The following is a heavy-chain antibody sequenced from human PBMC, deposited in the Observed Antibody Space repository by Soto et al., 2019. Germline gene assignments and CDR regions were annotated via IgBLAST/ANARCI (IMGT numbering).Heavy chain of an antibody. CDR2: IYYSGST. Sequence: QLQLQESGPGLVKPSETLSLTCTVSGGSISSSSFYWGWIRQPPGKGLEWIGSIYYSGSTYYNPSLKRRVTISVDTSKNQSSLKLSSVTAADTAVYYCARRIFGVVIWPQSPSADNWFDPWGQGTLVTVSS. CDR3: ARRIFGVVIWPQSPSADNWFDP. CDR1: GGSISSSSFY. D-gene: IGHD3-3*01. J-gene: IGHJ5*02. V-gene: IGHV4-39*01.